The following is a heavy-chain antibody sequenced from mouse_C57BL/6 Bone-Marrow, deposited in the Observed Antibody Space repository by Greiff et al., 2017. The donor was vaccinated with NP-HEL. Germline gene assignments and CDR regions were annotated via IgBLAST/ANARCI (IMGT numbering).Heavy chain of an antibody. Sequence: QVQLKQPGAELVKPGASVKMSCKASGYTFTSYWITWVKPRPGQGLEWIGDIYPGSGSTNYNEKFKSKATLTVDTSSSTAYMQLSSLTSEDSAVYYCATSYYYGSSYGYFDVWGTGTTVTVSS. J-gene: IGHJ1*03. V-gene: IGHV1-55*01. CDR3: ATSYYYGSSYGYFDV. CDR2: IYPGSGST. CDR1: GYTFTSYW. D-gene: IGHD1-1*01.